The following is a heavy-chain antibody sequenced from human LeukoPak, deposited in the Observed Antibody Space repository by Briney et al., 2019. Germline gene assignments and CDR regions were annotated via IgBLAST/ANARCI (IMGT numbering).Heavy chain of an antibody. CDR3: ARRGVVAAAGFDY. D-gene: IGHD6-13*01. Sequence: SETLSLNCAVSGYSLSTGYYWGWIRQPPGKGLEWIGSIYYSGSTYYNPSLKSRVTISVDTSKNQFSLKLSSVTAADTAVYYCARRGVVAAAGFDYWGQGTLVTVSS. J-gene: IGHJ4*02. CDR1: GYSLSTGYY. V-gene: IGHV4-38-2*01. CDR2: IYYSGST.